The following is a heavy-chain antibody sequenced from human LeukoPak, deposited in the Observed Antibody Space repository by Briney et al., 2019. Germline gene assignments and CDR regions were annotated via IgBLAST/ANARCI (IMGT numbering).Heavy chain of an antibody. D-gene: IGHD2-21*01. Sequence: PGGSLRLSCAASGFTFSSYWMTWVRQAPRKGLEWVANIRQGGNEKYYVDSVKGRFTISRDDTKNSLYLQMDSLRAEDTAVYYCARLKGEVSIFEYWGQGTLVTVSS. CDR2: IRQGGNEK. CDR3: ARLKGEVSIFEY. J-gene: IGHJ4*02. V-gene: IGHV3-7*02. CDR1: GFTFSSYW.